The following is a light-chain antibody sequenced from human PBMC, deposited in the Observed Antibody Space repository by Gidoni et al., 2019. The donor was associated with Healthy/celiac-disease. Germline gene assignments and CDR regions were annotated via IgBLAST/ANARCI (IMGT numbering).Light chain of an antibody. CDR2: AAS. J-gene: IGKJ4*01. CDR1: QGISSY. CDR3: QQLNSYPSG. Sequence: DIQLTQSPSFLSASVGDRVTITCRASQGISSYLAWYQQKPGKAPKLLIYAASTLQSGVPSRFSGSGSGTEFTLTISSLQPEDFATYDCQQLNSYPSGFGGGTKVEIK. V-gene: IGKV1-9*01.